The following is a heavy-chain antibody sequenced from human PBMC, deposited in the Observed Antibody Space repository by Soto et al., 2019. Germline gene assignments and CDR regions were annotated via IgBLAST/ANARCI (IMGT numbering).Heavy chain of an antibody. J-gene: IGHJ4*02. CDR3: AKDHGPLGY. Sequence: PGGSLRLACAASGFTLSSNAMSCVRQAPGKGLEWVSGISGSVGSTYYADSVKGRFTISRDNSKNPLYLQMNSLRVEDTAVYYCAKDHGPLGYWGQGTMVTVSS. CDR2: ISGSVGST. V-gene: IGHV3-23*01. CDR1: GFTLSSNA.